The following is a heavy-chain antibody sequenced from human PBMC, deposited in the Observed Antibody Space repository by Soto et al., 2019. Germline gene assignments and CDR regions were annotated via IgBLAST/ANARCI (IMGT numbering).Heavy chain of an antibody. D-gene: IGHD2-21*01. CDR1: GFTFSSYG. J-gene: IGHJ6*02. Sequence: QVQLVESGGGVVQPGRSLRLSCAASGFTFSSYGMHWVRQAPGKGLEWVAVIWYDGSNKYYADSVKGRFTISRANSKNTLYLQMNSLRAEDTAVYYCARDGTGDPGQTPPPNRPPTYYGMDVWGQGTTVTVSS. CDR2: IWYDGSNK. CDR3: ARDGTGDPGQTPPPNRPPTYYGMDV. V-gene: IGHV3-33*01.